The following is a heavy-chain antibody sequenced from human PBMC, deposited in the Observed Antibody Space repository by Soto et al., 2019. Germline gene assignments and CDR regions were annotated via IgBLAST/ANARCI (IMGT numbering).Heavy chain of an antibody. CDR2: ISDSGGST. CDR1: GFTFSTYA. V-gene: IGHV3-23*01. CDR3: AKCPRGNCYSGLDY. D-gene: IGHD2-15*01. J-gene: IGHJ4*02. Sequence: PGGSLRLSCEASGFTFSTYAMNWVRQAPGKGLEWVSGISDSGGSTYYADSVKGRFTISRDNSKNTLYLQMNSLRAEDTALYYCAKCPRGNCYSGLDYWGQGTLVTVSS.